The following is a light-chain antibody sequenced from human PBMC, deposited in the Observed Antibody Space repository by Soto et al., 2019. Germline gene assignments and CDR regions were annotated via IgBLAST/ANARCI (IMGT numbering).Light chain of an antibody. CDR1: NSDIGSYNF. Sequence: QSALTQPASVSGSPGQSITISCTGTNSDIGSYNFVSWYQQFPGKAPKLIIYEVNNRPSGVSDRFSGSKSDTTAYLTISGLQAEDEADYYCSSYSDSDTKVFGTGTKVTVL. CDR2: EVN. J-gene: IGLJ1*01. CDR3: SSYSDSDTKV. V-gene: IGLV2-14*03.